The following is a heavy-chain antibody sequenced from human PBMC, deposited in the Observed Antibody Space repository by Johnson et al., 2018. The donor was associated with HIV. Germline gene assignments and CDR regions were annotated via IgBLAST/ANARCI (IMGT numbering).Heavy chain of an antibody. CDR1: GFAFDDHG. D-gene: IGHD2-21*01. Sequence: VQLVESGGGLVQPGGSLRLSCAASGFAFDDHGMSWVRQVPGKGLEWVSGINWIGGNTDYADSVKGRVTISRDNAKNTPYLQMNCLRAEETAVYYCAGERGGRHTFDIWGQGTMVAVSS. CDR2: INWIGGNT. J-gene: IGHJ3*02. V-gene: IGHV3-20*04. CDR3: AGERGGRHTFDI.